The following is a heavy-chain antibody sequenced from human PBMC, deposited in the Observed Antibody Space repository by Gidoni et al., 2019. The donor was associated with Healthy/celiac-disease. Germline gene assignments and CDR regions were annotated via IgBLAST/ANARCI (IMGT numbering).Heavy chain of an antibody. Sequence: EVQLLESGGGLVQPGGSLRLTCAASGFTFSSYAMSWVRQAPGKGLEWVSAIGGSGGSTYYADSVKGRFTISRDNSKNTLYLQMNSLRAEDTAVYYCAKETRWLQFFPGVDWYFDLWGRGTLVTVSS. D-gene: IGHD5-12*01. CDR1: GFTFSSYA. J-gene: IGHJ2*01. V-gene: IGHV3-23*01. CDR2: IGGSGGST. CDR3: AKETRWLQFFPGVDWYFDL.